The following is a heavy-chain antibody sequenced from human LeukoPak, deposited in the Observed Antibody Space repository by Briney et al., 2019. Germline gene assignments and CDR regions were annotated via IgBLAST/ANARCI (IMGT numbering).Heavy chain of an antibody. D-gene: IGHD4-17*01. CDR2: ISSSGTT. J-gene: IGHJ5*02. CDR3: ARVVSQYGDYAWIVNWFDP. CDR1: GASVNSGGYY. Sequence: SETLSLTCTVSGASVNSGGYYWTWIRQAAGKGLEWIGRISSSGTTSYHPSLESRVTISIDTSKNQVSLKLSSVIAADTAVYYCARVVSQYGDYAWIVNWFDPWGQGTLVTVSS. V-gene: IGHV4-61*02.